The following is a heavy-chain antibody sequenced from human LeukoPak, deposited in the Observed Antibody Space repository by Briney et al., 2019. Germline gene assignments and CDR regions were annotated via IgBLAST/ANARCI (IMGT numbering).Heavy chain of an antibody. Sequence: PGGSLRLSCAASGFTFSNYAMNWVRQAPGKGLEWVSAISGSGGSTYYAVSVKGRFTISRDNSKNTLYLLMNSLRAEDTAVYYCAKGPLSHFDYWGQGTLVTVSS. CDR1: GFTFSNYA. J-gene: IGHJ4*02. D-gene: IGHD2/OR15-2a*01. CDR3: AKGPLSHFDY. CDR2: ISGSGGST. V-gene: IGHV3-23*01.